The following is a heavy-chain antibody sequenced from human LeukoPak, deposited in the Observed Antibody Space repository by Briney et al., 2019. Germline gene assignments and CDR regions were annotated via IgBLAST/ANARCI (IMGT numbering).Heavy chain of an antibody. CDR3: ARDEDYYGSGSPNWFDP. D-gene: IGHD3-10*01. CDR1: GGSISSSSYY. V-gene: IGHV4-39*07. Sequence: SGTLSLTCTVSGGSISSSSYYWGWIRQPPGKGLEWIGSIYYSGSTYYNPSLKSRVTISVDTSKNQFSPKLSSVTAADTAVYYCARDEDYYGSGSPNWFDPWGQGTLVTVSS. J-gene: IGHJ5*02. CDR2: IYYSGST.